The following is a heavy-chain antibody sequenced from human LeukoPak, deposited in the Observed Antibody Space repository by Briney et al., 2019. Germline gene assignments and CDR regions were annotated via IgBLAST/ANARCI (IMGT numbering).Heavy chain of an antibody. D-gene: IGHD3-10*01. CDR3: ARTAGGAFDI. Sequence: ASVKVSCKASGYTFTGHYIQWVRQAPGQRLQWMGWINPNSADTKYAQKFQGRVTMTRDTSLTTVYMELISLVSDDTAVYYCARTAGGAFDIWGQGTMVTVS. J-gene: IGHJ3*02. V-gene: IGHV1-2*02. CDR2: INPNSADT. CDR1: GYTFTGHY.